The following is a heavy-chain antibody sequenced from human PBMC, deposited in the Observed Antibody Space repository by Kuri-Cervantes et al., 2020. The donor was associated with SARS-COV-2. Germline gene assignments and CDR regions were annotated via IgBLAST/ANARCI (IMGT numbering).Heavy chain of an antibody. D-gene: IGHD3-9*01. CDR1: GFTFSSYA. CDR3: AYGTYYDILTGYLDFDY. J-gene: IGHJ4*02. V-gene: IGHV3-23*01. CDR2: ISGSGGST. Sequence: GSLRLSCAASGFTFSSYAMSWVRQAPGKGLEWVSAISGSGGSTYYTDSVKGRFTISRDNSKNTLYLQMNSLRAEDTAVYYCAYGTYYDILTGYLDFDYRGQGTLVTVSS.